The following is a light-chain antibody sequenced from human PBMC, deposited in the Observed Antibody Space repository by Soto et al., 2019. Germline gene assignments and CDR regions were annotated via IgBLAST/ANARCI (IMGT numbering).Light chain of an antibody. CDR1: QSVSSTY. J-gene: IGKJ2*03. CDR2: GIS. V-gene: IGKV3-20*01. Sequence: ENVLTQSPGTLSLSPGERATLSCRASQSVSSTYLAWYQQKPGQAPRLLIYGISSRATGVPDRFSGSGSGTDFTLTISRLEPEDFAVYYCQQYATVPPLYSFGQGTKLEIK. CDR3: QQYATVPPLYS.